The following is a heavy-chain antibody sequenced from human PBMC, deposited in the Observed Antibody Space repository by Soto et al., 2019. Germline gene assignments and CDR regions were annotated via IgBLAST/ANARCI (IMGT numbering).Heavy chain of an antibody. CDR2: ISYDGSNK. J-gene: IGHJ4*02. CDR1: GLTFSSYA. Sequence: FLKLSCAAPGLTFSSYAKHWVRQAPGKGLEWVAVISYDGSNKYYADSVKGRFTISRDNSKNTLYLQMNSLRAEDTAVYYCARDVSGSGWYLDYWGQGTLVTVSS. CDR3: ARDVSGSGWYLDY. V-gene: IGHV3-30-3*01. D-gene: IGHD6-19*01.